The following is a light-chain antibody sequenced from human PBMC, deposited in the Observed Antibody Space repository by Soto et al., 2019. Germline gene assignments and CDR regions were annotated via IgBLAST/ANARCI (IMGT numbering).Light chain of an antibody. Sequence: DIQMTQSPSSLSASVGDRVTITCRASQGISNYLAWYQQKPGKVPKLLIYTASTLQSGVPSRFSGSGSGTDFTLTISSLQPEDVATYYCQKYNSAPQLTFGGGTKVEIK. J-gene: IGKJ4*01. V-gene: IGKV1-27*01. CDR2: TAS. CDR3: QKYNSAPQLT. CDR1: QGISNY.